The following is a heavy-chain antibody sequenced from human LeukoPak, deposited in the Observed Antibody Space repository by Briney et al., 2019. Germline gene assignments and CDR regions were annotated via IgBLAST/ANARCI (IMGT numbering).Heavy chain of an antibody. CDR1: GFTFSDYY. D-gene: IGHD1-26*01. CDR3: ARGIVGALDAFDI. Sequence: GGSLRLSCAASGFTFSDYYMSWIRQAPGKGLEWVSYISSSSSYTNYADSVKGRYTISRDNSKNTLYLQMNSLRAEDTAVYYCARGIVGALDAFDIWGQGTMVTVSS. V-gene: IGHV3-11*06. J-gene: IGHJ3*02. CDR2: ISSSSSYT.